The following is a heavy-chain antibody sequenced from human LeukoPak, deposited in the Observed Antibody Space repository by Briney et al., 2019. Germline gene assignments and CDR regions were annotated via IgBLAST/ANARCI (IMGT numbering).Heavy chain of an antibody. Sequence: GGSLRLSCAASGFTFSSYAMHWVRQAPGKGLEWVAVISYDGSNKYYAVSVKGRFTISRDNSKNTLYLQMNSLRAEDTAVYYCASGVVIDFYYYGMDVWGQGTTVTVSS. CDR2: ISYDGSNK. J-gene: IGHJ6*02. CDR1: GFTFSSYA. D-gene: IGHD3-3*01. CDR3: ASGVVIDFYYYGMDV. V-gene: IGHV3-30-3*01.